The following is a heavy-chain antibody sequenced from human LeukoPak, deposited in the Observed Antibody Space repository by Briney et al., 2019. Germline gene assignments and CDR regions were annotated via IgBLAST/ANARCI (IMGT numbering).Heavy chain of an antibody. D-gene: IGHD1-7*01. CDR1: GFTFSSYA. V-gene: IGHV3-23*01. Sequence: GGSLRLSCAASGFTFSSYAMGWVRQAPGKGLEWVSAISGSGGSTYYADSVKGRFTISRDNSKNTLYLQMNSLRAEDTAVYYCAKSDWNYVGGSYYFDYWGQGTLVTVSS. J-gene: IGHJ4*02. CDR3: AKSDWNYVGGSYYFDY. CDR2: ISGSGGST.